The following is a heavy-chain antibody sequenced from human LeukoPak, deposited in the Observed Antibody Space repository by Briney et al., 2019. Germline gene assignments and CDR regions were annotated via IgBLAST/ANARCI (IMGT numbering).Heavy chain of an antibody. J-gene: IGHJ4*02. CDR3: ARYDSNYANFDY. D-gene: IGHD4-11*01. V-gene: IGHV1-2*04. CDR1: GYTFTGYY. CDR2: INPNSGGT. Sequence: GASVKVSCKASGYTFTGYYMHWVRQAPGQGLEWMGWINPNSGGTNYAQKFQGWVTMTRGTSISTAYMELSRLRSDDTAVYYCARYDSNYANFDYWGQGTLVTVSS.